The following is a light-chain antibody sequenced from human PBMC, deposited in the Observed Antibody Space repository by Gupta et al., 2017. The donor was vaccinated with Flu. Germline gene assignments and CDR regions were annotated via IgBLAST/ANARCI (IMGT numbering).Light chain of an antibody. CDR3: QVWDNDSDHYV. CDR2: DIA. J-gene: IGLJ1*01. Sequence: GQTARLTCEANNIVSKVVHWYQQRPGQAPVLVVYDIADRPSGIPERFSGSNSGDTATLTISRVEAGDEADYYCQVWDNDSDHYVFGAGTKVTVL. V-gene: IGLV3-21*02. CDR1: NIVSKV.